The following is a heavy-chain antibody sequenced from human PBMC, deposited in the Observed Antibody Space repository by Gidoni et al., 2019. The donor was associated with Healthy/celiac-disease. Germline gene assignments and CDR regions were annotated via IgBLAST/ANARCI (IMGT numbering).Heavy chain of an antibody. CDR3: ARESRETWYSSYQFDY. Sequence: QVQLVDSGGGVVQPGRSLRLSCAASGFTFSSYGMHWVRQAPGKGLEWVAVISYDGSNKYYADSVKGRFTISRDNSKNTLYLQMNSLRAEDTAVYYCARESRETWYSSYQFDYWGQGTLVTVSS. CDR2: ISYDGSNK. D-gene: IGHD6-13*01. CDR1: GFTFSSYG. J-gene: IGHJ4*02. V-gene: IGHV3-30*03.